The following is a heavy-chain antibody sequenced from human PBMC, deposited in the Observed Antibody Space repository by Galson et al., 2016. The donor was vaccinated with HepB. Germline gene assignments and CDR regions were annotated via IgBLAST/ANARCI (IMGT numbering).Heavy chain of an antibody. D-gene: IGHD4-17*01. J-gene: IGHJ6*03. CDR2: INHSGST. CDR3: ARGDNPDYGDYASAYYYMDV. Sequence: WIGEINHSGSTNYNPSLKSRVTISVDTSKNQFSLKLSSVTAADTAVYYCARGDNPDYGDYASAYYYMDVWGQGTVVTVSS. V-gene: IGHV4-34*01.